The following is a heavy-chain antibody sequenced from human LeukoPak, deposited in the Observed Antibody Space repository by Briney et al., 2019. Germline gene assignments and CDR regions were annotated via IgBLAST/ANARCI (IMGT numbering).Heavy chain of an antibody. CDR2: INNDGSNT. D-gene: IGHD1-14*01. CDR1: GFTFSSYW. CDR3: ARGGDNHGFDI. J-gene: IGHJ3*02. Sequence: GGSLRLSCAASGFTFSSYWMHWVRQAPGKGLVWVSRINNDGSNTIYANSVKGRFTISRDNAKNTLYLQMNSLGAEDTSVFYCARGGDNHGFDIWGQGTMVTVSS. V-gene: IGHV3-74*01.